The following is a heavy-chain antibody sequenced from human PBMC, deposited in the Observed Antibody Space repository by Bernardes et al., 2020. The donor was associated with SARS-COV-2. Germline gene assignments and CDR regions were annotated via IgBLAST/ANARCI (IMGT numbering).Heavy chain of an antibody. D-gene: IGHD1-1*01. J-gene: IGHJ4*02. V-gene: IGHV3-21*06. CDR2: ISAGCDST. Sequence: QAPGKGLAWVASISAGCDSTPHSDSINCRFTISRDNSKNLLYLQMNILGVEDTAVYYCAREKIMPLDVMCRPPDYWGPGTRVTGAS. CDR3: AREKIMPLDVMCRPPDY.